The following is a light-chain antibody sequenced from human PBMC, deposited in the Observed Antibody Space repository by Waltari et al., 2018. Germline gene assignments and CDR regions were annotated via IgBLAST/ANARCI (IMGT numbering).Light chain of an antibody. CDR1: QSVLYSSNNKNC. J-gene: IGKJ1*01. CDR2: LAS. V-gene: IGKV4-1*01. Sequence: DIVMTQSPDSLAVSLGERATINCKSSQSVLYSSNNKNCLAWYQQKPGQPPKLLIYLASTRGSGVPDRFSCSGAGRDFTLTISSLQAEDVAVYYCHKYYSSPWTFGQGTKVEI. CDR3: HKYYSSPWT.